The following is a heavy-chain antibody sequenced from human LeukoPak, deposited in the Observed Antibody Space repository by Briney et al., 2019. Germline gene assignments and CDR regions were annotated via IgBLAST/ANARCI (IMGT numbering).Heavy chain of an antibody. CDR1: GFTFSSFA. V-gene: IGHV3-23*01. Sequence: GGSLRLSCAASGFTFSSFAMSWVRQALGKGLEWVSGFSETNSGIYYADSVKGRFTISRDNSRNTLYLQMNSLGVEDTAIYFCAKVVQTGNSMFDYWGQGALVTVSS. J-gene: IGHJ4*01. D-gene: IGHD2/OR15-2a*01. CDR3: AKVVQTGNSMFDY. CDR2: FSETNSGI.